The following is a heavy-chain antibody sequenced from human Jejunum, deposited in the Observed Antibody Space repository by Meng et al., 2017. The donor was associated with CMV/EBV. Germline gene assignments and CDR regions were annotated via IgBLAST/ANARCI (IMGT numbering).Heavy chain of an antibody. CDR2: ISSRGETP. V-gene: IGHV3-23*01. D-gene: IGHD5-12*01. Sequence: EVQLLESGGGLVQPGGSLRLSCEMSGFIFTSYAMTWVRQAPGKGLEWVSGISSRGETPYYAESVKGRFTISRDNSKKMLYLQMNSLRAEDTAVYYCAKPNFGATKYYFDYWGQGTLVTVS. CDR3: AKPNFGATKYYFDY. J-gene: IGHJ4*02. CDR1: GFIFTSYA.